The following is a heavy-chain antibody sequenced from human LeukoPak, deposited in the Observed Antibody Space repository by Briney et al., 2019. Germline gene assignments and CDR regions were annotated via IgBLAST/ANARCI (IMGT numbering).Heavy chain of an antibody. Sequence: GSLRLSCAASGFTFSAFGMHWVRQAPGKGLEWVAVISSDGSNKYYTDSVKGRFTISRDNSKNTLYMEMNSLRPEDTAVYYCARDLDSYGYLDYFDYWGQGTLVTVSS. CDR1: GFTFSAFG. CDR2: ISSDGSNK. V-gene: IGHV3-30*03. D-gene: IGHD5-18*01. CDR3: ARDLDSYGYLDYFDY. J-gene: IGHJ4*02.